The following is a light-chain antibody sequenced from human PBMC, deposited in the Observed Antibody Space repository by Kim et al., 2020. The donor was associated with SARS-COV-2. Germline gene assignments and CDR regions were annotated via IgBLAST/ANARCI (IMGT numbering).Light chain of an antibody. Sequence: GQVVATCCTATSSDGGGYKYVSWYQQHPGKAPNLIIYDVSQRPAGVPHRFSGSTSGNTASLTISVLQAEDEADYYCCSYAGRTTGVFGGGTQLTVL. CDR3: CSYAGRTTGV. V-gene: IGLV2-11*03. J-gene: IGLJ3*02. CDR1: SSDGGGYKY. CDR2: DVS.